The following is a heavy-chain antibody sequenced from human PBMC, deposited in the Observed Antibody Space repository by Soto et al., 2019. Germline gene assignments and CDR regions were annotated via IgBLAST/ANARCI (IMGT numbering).Heavy chain of an antibody. V-gene: IGHV3-15*01. Sequence: GGSLRLSCAASGFTFSNAWMSWVRQAPGKGLEWVGRIKSKTNGGTTDYAAPVKGRFAISRDDSKNMLYLQMNSLKTEYAAVYYCTTDDPINKYWGQGTLVTVSS. CDR3: TTDDPINKY. CDR2: IKSKTNGGTT. CDR1: GFTFSNAW. J-gene: IGHJ4*02.